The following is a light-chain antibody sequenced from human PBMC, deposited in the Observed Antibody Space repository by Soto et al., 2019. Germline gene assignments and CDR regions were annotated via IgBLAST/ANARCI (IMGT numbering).Light chain of an antibody. V-gene: IGLV1-44*01. CDR2: SND. J-gene: IGLJ2*01. CDR3: AAWDDSLNGVV. Sequence: QLVLTQPPSTSGTPGQRVTISCSGSSSNIGSDTVNWYQQVPGTAPKLLIYSNDQRPSGVPDRFSGSTSGTSAFLAISGLQSEDEADYYCAAWDDSLNGVVFGGGTKLTVL. CDR1: SSNIGSDT.